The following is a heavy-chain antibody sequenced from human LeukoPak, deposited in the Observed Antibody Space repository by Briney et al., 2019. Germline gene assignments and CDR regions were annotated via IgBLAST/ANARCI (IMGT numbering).Heavy chain of an antibody. CDR3: ARSKWNWGQRRTFDY. CDR1: GDSVSINSAA. Sequence: SQTLSLTCALSGDSVSINSAAWNWIRQSPSRGLEWLGRTYYRSKWYNDYAVSVKSRITINPDTSKNQFSLQLNSVTPEDTAVYYCARSKWNWGQRRTFDYWGQGTLVTVSS. D-gene: IGHD7-27*01. J-gene: IGHJ4*02. CDR2: TYYRSKWYN. V-gene: IGHV6-1*01.